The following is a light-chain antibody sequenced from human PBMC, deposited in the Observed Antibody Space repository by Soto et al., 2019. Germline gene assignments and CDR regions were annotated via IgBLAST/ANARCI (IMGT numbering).Light chain of an antibody. J-gene: IGLJ1*01. Sequence: QSVLTQPASVSGSPGQSITISCTGTSSDVGGYNYVSWYQQHPGKAPKLMIYEVSNRPSGVSNRFSGSKSGNTASLTISGLQAEDEADYYCSSYTSSSTSYVFGIGTKLNVL. CDR3: SSYTSSSTSYV. V-gene: IGLV2-14*01. CDR2: EVS. CDR1: SSDVGGYNY.